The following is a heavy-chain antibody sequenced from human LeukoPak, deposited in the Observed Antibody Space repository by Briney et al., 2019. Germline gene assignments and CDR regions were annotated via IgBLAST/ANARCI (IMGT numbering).Heavy chain of an antibody. CDR2: ISGSGGST. CDR3: AKDKTGEYFQH. V-gene: IGHV3-23*01. J-gene: IGHJ1*01. Sequence: HAGGPLRLSCAASGFTFSSYAMSWVRQAPGKGLEWVSAISGSGGSTYYADSVKGRFTISRDNSKNTLYLQMNSLRAEDTAVYYCAKDKTGEYFQHWGQGTLVTVSS. CDR1: GFTFSSYA. D-gene: IGHD1-14*01.